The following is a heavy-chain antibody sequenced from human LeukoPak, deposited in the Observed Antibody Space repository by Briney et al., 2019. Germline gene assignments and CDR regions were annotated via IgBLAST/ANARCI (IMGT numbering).Heavy chain of an antibody. Sequence: GSLRLSCAASGFTFSSYAMSWVRQPPGKGLEWIGEINHSGSTNYNPSLKSRVTISVDTSKNQFSLKLSSVTAADTAVYYCARVGYSYGYLSYYYGMDVWGQGTTVTVSS. J-gene: IGHJ6*02. CDR3: ARVGYSYGYLSYYYGMDV. V-gene: IGHV4-34*01. D-gene: IGHD5-18*01. CDR2: INHSGST. CDR1: GFTFSSYA.